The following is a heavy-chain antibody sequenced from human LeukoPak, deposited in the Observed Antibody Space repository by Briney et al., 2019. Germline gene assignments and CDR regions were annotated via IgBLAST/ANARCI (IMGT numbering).Heavy chain of an antibody. V-gene: IGHV4-39*07. Sequence: SETLSLTCTVSGDSISGFYWSWIRQPPGKGLEWIGSIYYSGSTYYNPSLKSRVTISVDTSKNQFSLKLSSVTAADTAVYYCARVPLGSSWHFDYWGQGTLVTVSS. J-gene: IGHJ4*02. CDR2: IYYSGST. CDR1: GDSISGFY. CDR3: ARVPLGSSWHFDY. D-gene: IGHD6-13*01.